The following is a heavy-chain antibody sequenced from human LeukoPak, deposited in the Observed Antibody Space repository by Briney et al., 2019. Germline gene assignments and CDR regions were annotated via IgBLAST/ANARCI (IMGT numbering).Heavy chain of an antibody. V-gene: IGHV3-30-3*01. CDR3: AKDYYWSIDY. D-gene: IGHD2-8*01. CDR1: GFTFSSYA. J-gene: IGHJ4*02. Sequence: GGSLRLSCAASGFTFSSYAMHWVRQAPGKGLEWVAVISYDGSNKYYADSVKGRFTISRDIAKNTLYLQMNSLRAEDTGVYYCAKDYYWSIDYWGRGTLVTVSS. CDR2: ISYDGSNK.